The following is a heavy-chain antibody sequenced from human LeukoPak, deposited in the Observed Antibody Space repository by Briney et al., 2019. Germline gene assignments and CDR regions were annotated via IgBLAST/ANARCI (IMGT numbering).Heavy chain of an antibody. V-gene: IGHV3-21*06. D-gene: IGHD2-21*01. CDR3: AIAPLSAVVLY. Sequence: GGSLRLSCAGSGFSFSTYTMTWVRQAPGKVLEWVASISSGGDHMFYIDSVKGRFTISRDDARNSLHLQMNSLRAEDTAVYYCAIAPLSAVVLYWGQGTLVTVSS. J-gene: IGHJ4*02. CDR1: GFSFSTYT. CDR2: ISSGGDHM.